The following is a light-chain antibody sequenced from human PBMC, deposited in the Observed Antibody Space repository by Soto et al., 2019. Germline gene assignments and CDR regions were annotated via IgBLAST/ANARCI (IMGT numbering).Light chain of an antibody. CDR3: TLYTSSGPWV. J-gene: IGLJ3*02. CDR2: EVN. CDR1: SGDVGGYNY. V-gene: IGLV2-14*01. Sequence: QSALTQPASVSGSPGQSITISCTGTSGDVGGYNYVSWYQLDPGKAPKLIIYEVNNRPSGVSNRFSGSKSGNTASLTISGLQAEDEADYYCTLYTSSGPWVFGGGTKLTVL.